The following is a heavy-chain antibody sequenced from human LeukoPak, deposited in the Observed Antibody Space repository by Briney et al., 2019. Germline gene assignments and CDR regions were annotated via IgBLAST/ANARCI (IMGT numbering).Heavy chain of an antibody. Sequence: PSETLSLTCSVSGGSISSSSYFWGWIRQPPGKGLEWIGSIYYSGSTYSNPSLKSRVTISVDTSKNQFSLKLSSVTAADTAVYYCARDRSGYSSGWYHLGYWGQGTLVSVSS. CDR2: IYYSGST. V-gene: IGHV4-39*07. J-gene: IGHJ4*02. CDR1: GGSISSSSYF. CDR3: ARDRSGYSSGWYHLGY. D-gene: IGHD6-19*01.